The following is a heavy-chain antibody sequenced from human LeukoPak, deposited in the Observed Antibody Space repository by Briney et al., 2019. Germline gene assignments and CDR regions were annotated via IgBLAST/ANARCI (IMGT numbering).Heavy chain of an antibody. J-gene: IGHJ4*02. Sequence: PGGSLRLSCATSGFTFSDFYMTWIRQAPGKGLEWVSYIGGSGSAIFHADSVKGRFTISRDNAKNSLYLQMNNLRDEDTAVYYCARVSSWGETNFDYWGQGTLVTVSS. V-gene: IGHV3-11*01. D-gene: IGHD3-16*01. CDR3: ARVSSWGETNFDY. CDR2: IGGSGSAI. CDR1: GFTFSDFY.